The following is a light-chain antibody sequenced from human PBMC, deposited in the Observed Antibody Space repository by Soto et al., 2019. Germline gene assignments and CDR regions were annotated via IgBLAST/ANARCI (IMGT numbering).Light chain of an antibody. CDR1: QSISTW. J-gene: IGKJ1*01. CDR3: QQYNSYSPT. Sequence: DIQMTQSPSTLSASVGDRVTITCRASQSISTWLAWYQQEPGKAPKLLIHKASSLQSGVPSRFSGSGSGTDFTLTISSLHPDDFATYYGQQYNSYSPTFGQGTRVEI. V-gene: IGKV1-5*03. CDR2: KAS.